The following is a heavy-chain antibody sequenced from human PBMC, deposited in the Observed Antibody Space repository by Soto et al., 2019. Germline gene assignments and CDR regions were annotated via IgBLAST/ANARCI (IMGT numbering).Heavy chain of an antibody. CDR3: ARDTYDFWSGYRPEDYYYGMDV. V-gene: IGHV3-11*06. CDR2: ISSSSSYT. D-gene: IGHD3-3*01. Sequence: GGSLRLSCAASGFTFSDYYMSWIRQAPGKGLEWVSYISSSSSYTNYADSVKGRFTISRDNAKNSLYLQMNSLRAEDTAVYYCARDTYDFWSGYRPEDYYYGMDVWGQGTTVTVSS. J-gene: IGHJ6*02. CDR1: GFTFSDYY.